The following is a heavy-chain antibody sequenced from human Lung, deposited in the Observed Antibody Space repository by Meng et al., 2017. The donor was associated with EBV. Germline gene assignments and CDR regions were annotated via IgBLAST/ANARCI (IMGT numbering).Heavy chain of an antibody. CDR2: TNSDGSST. J-gene: IGHJ1*01. V-gene: IGHV3-74*01. CDR1: GFTFSRFW. CDR3: ARDTYSSFEY. D-gene: IGHD2-21*01. Sequence: QRVASLRLSCAASGFTFSRFWMYWVRQAQGKGLVWVSRTNSDGSSTSYADSVKGRFTVYRDNAKDTLYLQMNSLRAEDTAVYYCARDTYSSFEYWGQGTLVTVSS.